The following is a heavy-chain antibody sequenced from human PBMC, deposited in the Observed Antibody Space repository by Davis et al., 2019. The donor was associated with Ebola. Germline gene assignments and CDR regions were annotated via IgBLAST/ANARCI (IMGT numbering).Heavy chain of an antibody. CDR1: GYTFTSYG. D-gene: IGHD4-17*01. CDR2: INAGNGNT. CDR3: ARGRPTVTTPYYYYGMDV. V-gene: IGHV1-3*01. Sequence: ASVKVSCKASGYTFTSYGISWVRQAPGQGLEWMGWINAGNGNTKYSQKFQGRVTITRDTSASTAYMELSSLRSEDTAVYYCARGRPTVTTPYYYYGMDVWGQGTTVTVSS. J-gene: IGHJ6*02.